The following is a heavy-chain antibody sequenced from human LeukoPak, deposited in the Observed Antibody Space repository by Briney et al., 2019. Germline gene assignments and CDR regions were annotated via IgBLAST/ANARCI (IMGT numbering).Heavy chain of an antibody. J-gene: IGHJ4*02. CDR3: AKDPRYCSSTSCYY. Sequence: GGSLRLSCAASGFTFSNYEMNWVRQAPGKGLEWVSYISISGSTIYYADSVKGRFTISRDNSKNTLYLQMNSLRAEDTAVYYCAKDPRYCSSTSCYYWGQGTQVTVSS. V-gene: IGHV3-48*03. D-gene: IGHD2-2*01. CDR2: ISISGSTI. CDR1: GFTFSNYE.